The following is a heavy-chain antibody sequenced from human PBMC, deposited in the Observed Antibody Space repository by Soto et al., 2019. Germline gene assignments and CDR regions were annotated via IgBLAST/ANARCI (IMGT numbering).Heavy chain of an antibody. CDR1: GGTFSSYA. CDR2: IIPIFGTA. D-gene: IGHD1-26*01. Sequence: ASVKVSCKASGGTFSSYAISRVRQAPGQGLEWMGGIIPIFGTANYAQKFQGRVTITADKSTSTAYMELSSLRSEDTAVYYCARLVGATTDWFDPWGQGTLVTVSS. V-gene: IGHV1-69*06. J-gene: IGHJ5*02. CDR3: ARLVGATTDWFDP.